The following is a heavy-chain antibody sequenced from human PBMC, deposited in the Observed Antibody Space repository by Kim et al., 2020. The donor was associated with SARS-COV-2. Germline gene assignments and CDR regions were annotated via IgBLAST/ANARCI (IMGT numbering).Heavy chain of an antibody. CDR1: GFTFSNYA. D-gene: IGHD1-26*01. J-gene: IGHJ4*02. V-gene: IGHV3-23*01. CDR2: ITGSSGYT. CDR3: AKTFASGKDYLHY. Sequence: GGSLRLSCAASGFTFSNYAMTWVRQAPGKGLESVSFITGSSGYTYYADSAKGRFTITRDNSTNTLFLQIASLRVEDTAVYYCAKTFASGKDYLHYWGQGT.